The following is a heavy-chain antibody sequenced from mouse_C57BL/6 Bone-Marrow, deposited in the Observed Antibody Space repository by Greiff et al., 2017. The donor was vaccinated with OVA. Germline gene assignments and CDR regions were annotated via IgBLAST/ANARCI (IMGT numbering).Heavy chain of an antibody. CDR1: GYTFTSYW. J-gene: IGHJ2*01. V-gene: IGHV1-64*01. CDR3: ARRLGSSPFDY. D-gene: IGHD1-1*01. CDR2: IHPNSGST. Sequence: QVQLQQSGAELVKPGASVKLSCKASGYTFTSYWMHWVKQRPGQGLEWIGMIHPNSGSTNYNEKFKSKATLTVDKSSSTSYLQLSSLTSEDAAVYDCARRLGSSPFDYWGQGTTLTVSS.